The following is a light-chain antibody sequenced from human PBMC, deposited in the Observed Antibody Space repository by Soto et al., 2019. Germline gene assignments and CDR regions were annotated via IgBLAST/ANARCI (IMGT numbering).Light chain of an antibody. CDR1: QSVRSS. CDR2: GAS. Sequence: EIVLTQSPGTLSLSPGERATLSCRASQSVRSSLTWYQQKPGQALRLLIYGASSRATGIPDRFSGSGSGTDFTLTISRLEPEDFAVYYCQQYGSSPITFGQGTRLEIK. CDR3: QQYGSSPIT. V-gene: IGKV3-20*01. J-gene: IGKJ5*01.